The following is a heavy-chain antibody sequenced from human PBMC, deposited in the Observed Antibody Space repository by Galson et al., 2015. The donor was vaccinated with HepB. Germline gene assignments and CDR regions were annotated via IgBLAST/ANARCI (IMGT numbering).Heavy chain of an antibody. D-gene: IGHD2-2*01. CDR2: TYYRSKWYN. CDR1: GDSVSSNSAA. J-gene: IGHJ4*02. V-gene: IGHV6-1*01. CDR3: ARTHGYCSSTSCQFDY. Sequence: CAISGDSVSSNSAAWNWIRQSPSRGLEWLGRTYYRSKWYNDYAVSVKSRITINPDTSKNQFSLQLNSVTPEDTAVYYCARTHGYCSSTSCQFDYWGQGTLVTVSS.